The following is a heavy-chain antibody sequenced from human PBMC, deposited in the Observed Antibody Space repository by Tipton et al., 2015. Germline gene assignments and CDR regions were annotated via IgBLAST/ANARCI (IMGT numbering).Heavy chain of an antibody. D-gene: IGHD3-3*01. CDR3: AKDLDDFWSGSDC. V-gene: IGHV3-23*01. CDR2: ISGSGTIT. Sequence: SLRLSCAASGFTFSSYAMSWVRQAPGKGLEWVSVISGSGTITYYADSVKGRFTISRDNSKNTLYLQMNSLRAEDTAVYYCAKDLDDFWSGSDCWGQGTLVTVSS. CDR1: GFTFSSYA. J-gene: IGHJ4*02.